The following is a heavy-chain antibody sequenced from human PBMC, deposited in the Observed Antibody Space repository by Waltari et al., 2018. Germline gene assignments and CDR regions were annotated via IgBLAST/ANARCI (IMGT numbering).Heavy chain of an antibody. D-gene: IGHD3-3*01. J-gene: IGHJ6*03. CDR3: VKNTDFWSGYRAPYKYYYMDV. Sequence: QVQLVQSGAEVKKPGASVKVSCKASGYTFTDYYLHWVRQAPGQGLEWMGWINPSNGGTNYAQKFQDRVTMTRDTSISTAYLELSGLRSDDTAVYYCVKNTDFWSGYRAPYKYYYMDVWGKGTTVTVSS. CDR1: GYTFTDYY. V-gene: IGHV1-2*02. CDR2: INPSNGGT.